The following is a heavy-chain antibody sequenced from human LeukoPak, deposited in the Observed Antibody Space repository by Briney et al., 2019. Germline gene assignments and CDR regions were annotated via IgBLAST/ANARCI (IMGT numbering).Heavy chain of an antibody. CDR2: IRISGTR. Sequence: TGGSLRLSCVASGFTVSHNFLDWIRQAPGKGLEWVSTIRISGTRNYDASAKGRFIISRDNSKNPLYLQLNTLTVADTAVYYCAREPSHDAYYDFWGHGTLVTVSS. D-gene: IGHD3-16*01. J-gene: IGHJ4*01. V-gene: IGHV3-53*01. CDR3: AREPSHDAYYDF. CDR1: GFTVSHNF.